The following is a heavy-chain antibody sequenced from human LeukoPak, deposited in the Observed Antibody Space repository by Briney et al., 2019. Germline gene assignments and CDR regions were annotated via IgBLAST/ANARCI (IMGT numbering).Heavy chain of an antibody. Sequence: QPGRSLGLSCAASGFTFNNYAMHCVRQAPGEGLEWVALISYDGSSKYYAVSVKGRFTISRDNSKNTLYLQMHSLRGEDAAVYYCARGLDSSSWWNWFDPWGQGTLATVSS. CDR1: GFTFNNYA. V-gene: IGHV3-30*04. CDR2: ISYDGSSK. CDR3: ARGLDSSSWWNWFDP. D-gene: IGHD6-13*01. J-gene: IGHJ5*02.